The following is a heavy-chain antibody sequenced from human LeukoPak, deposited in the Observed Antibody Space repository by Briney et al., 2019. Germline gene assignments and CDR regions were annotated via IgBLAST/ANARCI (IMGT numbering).Heavy chain of an antibody. V-gene: IGHV3-30*01. J-gene: IGHJ3*02. Sequence: GGSLRLSCAASGFTFRSHAMHWVRQDPGKGLEWVAVISYDGGNTYYVDSVKGRFTISRDNAKNTLYLQMNSLRPEDTAVYYCARDGLGAAFDIWGHGTTVAVSS. CDR3: ARDGLGAAFDI. CDR1: GFTFRSHA. CDR2: ISYDGGNT.